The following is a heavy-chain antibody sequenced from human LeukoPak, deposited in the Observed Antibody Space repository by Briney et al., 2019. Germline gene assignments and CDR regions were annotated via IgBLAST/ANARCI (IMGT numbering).Heavy chain of an antibody. CDR1: GFTFSSYS. Sequence: PGRSLRLSCAASGFTFSSYSMNWVRQAPGKGLEWVSSISSSSSYIYYADSVKGRFTISRDNAKNSLYLQMNSLRAEDTAVYYCAKDRYCSGGSCYAIDYWGQGTLVTVSS. CDR3: AKDRYCSGGSCYAIDY. V-gene: IGHV3-21*01. J-gene: IGHJ4*02. D-gene: IGHD2-15*01. CDR2: ISSSSSYI.